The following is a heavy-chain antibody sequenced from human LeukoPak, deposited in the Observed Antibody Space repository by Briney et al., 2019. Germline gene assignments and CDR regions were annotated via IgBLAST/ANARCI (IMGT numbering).Heavy chain of an antibody. Sequence: QPGGSLRLSCAASGFTVSINYMSWVRQAPGKGLEWVSVIYSGGNTYYADSVKGRFTISRDNSKNTVYLQMNSLRAEDTAVYYRARGETSSYDYWGQGTLVTVSS. CDR2: IYSGGNT. V-gene: IGHV3-53*01. J-gene: IGHJ4*02. CDR3: ARGETSSYDY. CDR1: GFTVSINY. D-gene: IGHD2-2*01.